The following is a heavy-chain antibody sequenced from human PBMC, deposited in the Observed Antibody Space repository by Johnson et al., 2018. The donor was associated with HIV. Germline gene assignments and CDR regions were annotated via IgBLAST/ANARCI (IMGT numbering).Heavy chain of an antibody. D-gene: IGHD1-1*01. CDR3: ATSTASDAFDI. CDR2: ILNDGTNQ. Sequence: QVHLVESGGGVVRPGGSLRLSCAVAGFRFDDYGMSWVRQAPGKGLEWVAVILNDGTNQFYADSVKGRFTISRDNSKNTLYLEMYSLRVEDTAVYYCATSTASDAFDIWGQGTIVTVSS. CDR1: GFRFDDYG. V-gene: IGHV3-30*03. J-gene: IGHJ3*02.